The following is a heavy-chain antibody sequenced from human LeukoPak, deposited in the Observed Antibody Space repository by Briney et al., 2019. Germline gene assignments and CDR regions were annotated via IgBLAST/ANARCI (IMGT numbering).Heavy chain of an antibody. D-gene: IGHD1-1*01. CDR3: VRDRYQERTGHDY. CDR2: IKEDGSLK. CDR1: GFTFSSYD. Sequence: GGSLRLSCGASGFTFSSYDMHWVRQAPGKGLEWVANIKEDGSLKYYVDSVEGRFTISRDNAKNSLSLHINSLRVEDTALYYCVRDRYQERTGHDYWGLGALVTVSS. J-gene: IGHJ4*02. V-gene: IGHV3-7*01.